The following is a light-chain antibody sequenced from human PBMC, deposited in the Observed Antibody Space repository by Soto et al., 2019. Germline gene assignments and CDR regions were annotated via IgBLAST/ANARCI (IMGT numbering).Light chain of an antibody. J-gene: IGKJ4*01. CDR2: SAS. Sequence: DIQLTQSPSSLSASVGDTVTITCRASQSISTYLNWWQHKPGRAPRLLISSASNLHTGVPSRFSGSGSGAAFILTIRSLQPEDSATYFCQQNFNITLTFGGGTKVEIK. CDR3: QQNFNITLT. V-gene: IGKV1-39*01. CDR1: QSISTY.